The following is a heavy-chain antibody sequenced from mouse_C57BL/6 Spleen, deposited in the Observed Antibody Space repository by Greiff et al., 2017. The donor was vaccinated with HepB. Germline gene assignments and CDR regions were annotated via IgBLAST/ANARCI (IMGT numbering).Heavy chain of an antibody. J-gene: IGHJ2*01. D-gene: IGHD2-3*01. CDR2: ISYDGSN. CDR3: AREDGYSFDY. CDR1: GYSITSGYY. V-gene: IGHV3-6*01. Sequence: VQLQQSGPGLVKPSQSLSLTCSVTGYSITSGYYWNWIRQFPGNKLEWMGYISYDGSNNYNPSLKNRISITRDTSKNQFFLKLNSVTTEDTATYYCAREDGYSFDYWGQGTTLTVSS.